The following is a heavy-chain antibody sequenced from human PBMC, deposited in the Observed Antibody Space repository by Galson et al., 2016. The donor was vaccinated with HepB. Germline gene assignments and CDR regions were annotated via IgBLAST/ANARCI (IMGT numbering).Heavy chain of an antibody. CDR2: ISSSSSKT. CDR1: GFTFSNYA. J-gene: IGHJ6*02. V-gene: IGHV3-21*01. Sequence: SLRLSCAASGFTFSNYAMNWVRQAPGKGLEWVSSISSSSSKTYYADSVKGRFTISRDNAKNSLYLQMNSLRAEDTAVYYCARDGVPLLRYGDGMDVWGQGTTVTVSS. D-gene: IGHD3-10*01. CDR3: ARDGVPLLRYGDGMDV.